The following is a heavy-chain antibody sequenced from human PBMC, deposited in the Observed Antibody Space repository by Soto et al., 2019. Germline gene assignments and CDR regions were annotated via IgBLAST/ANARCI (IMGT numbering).Heavy chain of an antibody. D-gene: IGHD1-7*01. CDR3: AREPPGRALAGSTDY. Sequence: EVQLVESGGGLVQPGGSLRLSCAASGFTFSSYWMHWVLQAPGKGLVWVSRINTDGSSTSYADSVKGRFTISRDNAENTLYLQMNSLRVEDTAIYYCAREPPGRALAGSTDYWGQGTLVTVSS. V-gene: IGHV3-74*01. CDR1: GFTFSSYW. J-gene: IGHJ4*02. CDR2: INTDGSST.